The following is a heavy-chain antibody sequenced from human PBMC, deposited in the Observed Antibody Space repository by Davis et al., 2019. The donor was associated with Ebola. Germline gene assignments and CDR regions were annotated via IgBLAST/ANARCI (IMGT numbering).Heavy chain of an antibody. D-gene: IGHD6-19*01. CDR2: ISSSSSYI. V-gene: IGHV3-21*01. J-gene: IGHJ4*02. CDR3: AREAGPVWFDY. Sequence: PGGSLRLSCAASGFTFSSYSMNWVRQAPGKGLEWVSSISSSSSYIYYADSVKGRFTISRDNAKNSLYLQMYSLRAEDTAVYYCAREAGPVWFDYWGQGTLVTVSS. CDR1: GFTFSSYS.